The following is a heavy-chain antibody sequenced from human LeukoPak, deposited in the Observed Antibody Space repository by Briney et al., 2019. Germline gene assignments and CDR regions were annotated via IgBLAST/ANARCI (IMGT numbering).Heavy chain of an antibody. Sequence: GASVKVSCKASGYTFTSYGISWVRQAPGQGLEWMGWISAYNGNTNYAQKFQGRVTMTTDTSTSTAYMELRSLRSDDTAVYYCAKVDDIFTASVWTVYFYAMDVWGQGTTVTVSS. CDR1: GYTFTSYG. V-gene: IGHV1-18*01. CDR2: ISAYNGNT. J-gene: IGHJ6*02. D-gene: IGHD3-9*01. CDR3: AKVDDIFTASVWTVYFYAMDV.